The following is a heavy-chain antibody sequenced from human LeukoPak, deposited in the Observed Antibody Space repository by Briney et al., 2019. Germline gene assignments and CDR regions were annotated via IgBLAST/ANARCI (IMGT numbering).Heavy chain of an antibody. CDR3: AKQSGYYDSSGYYSALYYYYGMDV. V-gene: IGHV4-59*08. J-gene: IGHJ6*02. CDR2: IYYSGCT. Sequence: SETLSLTCTVSGGSISSYYWSWIRQPPGKGLEWIGYIYYSGCTNYNPSLKSRVTISVDTSKNQFSLKLSSVTAADTAVYYCAKQSGYYDSSGYYSALYYYYGMDVWGQGTTVTVSS. CDR1: GGSISSYY. D-gene: IGHD3-22*01.